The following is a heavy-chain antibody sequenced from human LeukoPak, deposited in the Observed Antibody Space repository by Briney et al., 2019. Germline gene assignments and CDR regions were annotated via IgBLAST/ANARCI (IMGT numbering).Heavy chain of an antibody. V-gene: IGHV3-23*01. CDR2: ISGSGGST. Sequence: GGSLRLSCAASGFTFSSYGMSWVRQAPGKGLEWVSSISGSGGSTYYADSVKGRFTISRDNSKNTLFLQMDSLRPEDTAVYYCTRDPILGAPDYFDYWGQGTLVTVSS. D-gene: IGHD1-26*01. CDR3: TRDPILGAPDYFDY. CDR1: GFTFSSYG. J-gene: IGHJ4*02.